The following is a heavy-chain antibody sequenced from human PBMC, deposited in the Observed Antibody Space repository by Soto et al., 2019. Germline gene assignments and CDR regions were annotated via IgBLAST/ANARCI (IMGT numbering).Heavy chain of an antibody. D-gene: IGHD3-10*01. CDR2: IYTSGST. CDR1: GGPISSYY. J-gene: IGHJ6*02. CDR3: ARGGYGSGSYVFSADYYYGMDV. Sequence: PSETLSLTCTVSGGPISSYYWSWIRQPAGKGLEWIGRIYTSGSTNYNPSLKSRVTMSVDTSKNQFSLKLSSVTAADTAVYYCARGGYGSGSYVFSADYYYGMDVWGQGTTVTVSS. V-gene: IGHV4-4*07.